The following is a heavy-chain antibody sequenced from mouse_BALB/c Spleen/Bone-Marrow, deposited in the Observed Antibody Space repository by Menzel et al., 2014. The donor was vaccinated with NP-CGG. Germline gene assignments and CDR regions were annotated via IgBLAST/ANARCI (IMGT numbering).Heavy chain of an antibody. J-gene: IGHJ2*01. V-gene: IGHV1-7*01. CDR1: GYTFTSYW. Sequence: VQLQQSGAELAKPGASVKMSCKASGYTFTSYWMHWVKQRPGQGLEWIGYINPSTGYTEYNQKFKDKATLTANKSSSTAYMQLSSLTSEDSAVYYCASITVVDYWGHGTTLTVSS. CDR2: INPSTGYT. D-gene: IGHD1-1*01. CDR3: ASITVVDY.